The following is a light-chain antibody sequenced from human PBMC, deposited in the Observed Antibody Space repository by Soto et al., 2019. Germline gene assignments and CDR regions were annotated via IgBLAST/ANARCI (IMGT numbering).Light chain of an antibody. CDR2: DVS. Sequence: QSALTQPASVSGSPGQSITISCTGTSSDVGGYNYVSWYQHHPGKAPKLMIFDVSNRPSGVSNRLSGSKSGNTASLTISGLQPEDEADYYCSSYTTSNTRQIVFGTGTKVTVL. J-gene: IGLJ1*01. V-gene: IGLV2-14*03. CDR3: SSYTTSNTRQIV. CDR1: SSDVGGYNY.